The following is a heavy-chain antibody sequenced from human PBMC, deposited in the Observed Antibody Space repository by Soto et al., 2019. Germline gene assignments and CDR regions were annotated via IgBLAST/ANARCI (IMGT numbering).Heavy chain of an antibody. Sequence: ESGGGLVQPGGSLRLSCAASGFTFRNYWMSWVRQAPGKGLEWVANIKQEGSEKYYADSVKGRFTISRDDAKKSLYLQMNSLRAEDTAVYYCARDKAYGDSEDYWGQGTLVTVSS. CDR2: IKQEGSEK. V-gene: IGHV3-7*03. CDR3: ARDKAYGDSEDY. J-gene: IGHJ4*02. CDR1: GFTFRNYW. D-gene: IGHD4-17*01.